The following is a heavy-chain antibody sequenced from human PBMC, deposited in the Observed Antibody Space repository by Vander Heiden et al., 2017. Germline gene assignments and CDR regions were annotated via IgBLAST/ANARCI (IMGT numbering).Heavy chain of an antibody. CDR2: LSGSGSNT. J-gene: IGHJ4*02. V-gene: IGHV3-23*01. D-gene: IGHD3-16*01. Sequence: EVQLLESGGGLVQPGGSLRLSCSAPGFTFSSYALSWVRQAPGKGLEWVSALSGSGSNTYYADSVKGHFTISRDNSKNTLFLQMNRLRGEDTAVYYCAKDRSYALDYWGQGTLVTVSS. CDR1: GFTFSSYA. CDR3: AKDRSYALDY.